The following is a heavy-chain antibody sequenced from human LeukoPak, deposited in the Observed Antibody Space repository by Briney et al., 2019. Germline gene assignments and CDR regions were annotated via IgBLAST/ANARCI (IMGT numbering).Heavy chain of an antibody. D-gene: IGHD3-22*01. V-gene: IGHV4-59*08. CDR2: IYYSGST. CDR1: GXSISSYY. Sequence: SETLSLTCTVSGXSISSYYGSWIRQPPGKGLEWIGYIYYSGSTNYNPSLKSRVTISVDTSKNQFSLKLSSVTAADTAVYYCAGLYYYDSSGDYFDYWGQGTLVTVSS. CDR3: AGLYYYDSSGDYFDY. J-gene: IGHJ4*02.